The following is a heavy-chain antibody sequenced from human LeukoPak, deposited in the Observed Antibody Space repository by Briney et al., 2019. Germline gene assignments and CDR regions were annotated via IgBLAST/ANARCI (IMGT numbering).Heavy chain of an antibody. D-gene: IGHD1-1*01. CDR3: ARLTRRGGNYFEN. J-gene: IGHJ4*02. CDR1: GGSISSYY. CDR2: IYYSGGT. V-gene: IGHV4-59*01. Sequence: SETLSLTCTVSGGSISSYYWSWIRQPPGKGLEWVGYIYYSGGTNYNPSLKSRVTISVDTSKNQFSLKLSSVTAADTAVYYCARLTRRGGNYFENWGQGVLVTVSS.